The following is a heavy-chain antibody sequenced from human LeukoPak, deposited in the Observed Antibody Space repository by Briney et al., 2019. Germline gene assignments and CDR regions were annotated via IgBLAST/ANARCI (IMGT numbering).Heavy chain of an antibody. CDR3: ARMGGGIQLWFDAFDI. D-gene: IGHD5-18*01. J-gene: IGHJ3*02. Sequence: PGGSLRLSCAASGFTFDDYAMHWVRQAPGKGLEWVSGISWNSGSIGYADSVKGRFTISRDNAKNSLYLQMNSLRAEDTAVYYCARMGGGIQLWFDAFDIWGQGTMVTVSS. V-gene: IGHV3-9*01. CDR2: ISWNSGSI. CDR1: GFTFDDYA.